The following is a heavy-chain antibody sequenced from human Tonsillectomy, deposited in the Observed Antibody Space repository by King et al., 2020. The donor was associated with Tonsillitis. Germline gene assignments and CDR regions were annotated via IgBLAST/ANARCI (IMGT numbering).Heavy chain of an antibody. CDR1: GGSISSSY. CDR3: ARGYYDSSGYSNTFDI. CDR2: IHYRGGT. D-gene: IGHD3-22*01. J-gene: IGHJ3*02. Sequence: VQLQESGPGLVKPSETLSLICTVSGGSISSSYWSWIRQPPGKGLYWVVYIHYRGGTNYNPSLNSRVTISAETSKNQFSLKLSSATAADTGVYYCARGYYDSSGYSNTFDIWGQGTMVIVSS. V-gene: IGHV4-59*01.